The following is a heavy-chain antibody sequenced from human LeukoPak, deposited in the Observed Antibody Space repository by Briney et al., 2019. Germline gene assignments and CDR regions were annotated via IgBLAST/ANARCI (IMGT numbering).Heavy chain of an antibody. Sequence: ASVKVSCKASGYTFTSYGISWVRQAPGQGLEWMGWISAYNGNTNYAQKLQGRVTMTRDTSTSTVYMELSSLRSEDTAVYYCARDLSIMTGRYYYYYMDVWGKGTTVTISS. CDR2: ISAYNGNT. CDR1: GYTFTSYG. D-gene: IGHD3-9*01. J-gene: IGHJ6*03. CDR3: ARDLSIMTGRYYYYYMDV. V-gene: IGHV1-18*01.